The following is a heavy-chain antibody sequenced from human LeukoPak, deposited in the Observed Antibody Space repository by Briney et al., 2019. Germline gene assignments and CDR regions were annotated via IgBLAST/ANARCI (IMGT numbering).Heavy chain of an antibody. J-gene: IGHJ4*02. CDR3: ARGPLVFSYGTLDY. D-gene: IGHD5-18*01. CDR1: GFTFSSYR. V-gene: IGHV3-21*01. Sequence: GGSLRLSCAASGFTFSSYRMNRVRQAPGKGLEWVSSISSSSSYIYYADSVKGRFTISRDNAKNSLYLQMNSLRAEDTAVYYCARGPLVFSYGTLDYWGQGTLVTVSS. CDR2: ISSSSSYI.